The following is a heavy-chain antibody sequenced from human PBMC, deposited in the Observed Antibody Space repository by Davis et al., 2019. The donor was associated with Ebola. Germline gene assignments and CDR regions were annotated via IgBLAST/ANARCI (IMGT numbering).Heavy chain of an antibody. CDR1: GYSFNTYW. V-gene: IGHV5-51*01. D-gene: IGHD2/OR15-2a*01. Sequence: GGSLRLSCKGSGYSFNTYWIAWVRQTPAKGLEWMGIIYAGDSDTRYSPSFEGQVTISVDRSISTAYLQWSSLKASDIAMYYCARQESLYGSSDYWGQGTLVTVSS. J-gene: IGHJ4*02. CDR3: ARQESLYGSSDY. CDR2: IYAGDSDT.